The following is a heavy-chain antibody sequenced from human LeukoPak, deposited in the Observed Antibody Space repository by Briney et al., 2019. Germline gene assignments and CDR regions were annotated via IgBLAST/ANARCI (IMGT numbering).Heavy chain of an antibody. CDR1: GFTFSNFA. Sequence: GGSLRLSCAASGFTFSNFATNWVRQAPGKGLEWVSGLSGSGANTYYADSVKGRFTISRDNSKNTMYLQMNSLRAEDTAVYYCAKCQYYNILTGYYRPLDSWGQGTLVAVPS. V-gene: IGHV3-23*01. D-gene: IGHD3-9*01. CDR3: AKCQYYNILTGYYRPLDS. J-gene: IGHJ4*02. CDR2: LSGSGANT.